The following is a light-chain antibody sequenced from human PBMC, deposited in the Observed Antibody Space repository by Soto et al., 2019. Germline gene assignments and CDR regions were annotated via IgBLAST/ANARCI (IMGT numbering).Light chain of an antibody. CDR2: GAS. Sequence: EIVLTQSPGTLSLSPGERATLSCRASQSVSSSYLAWYQQKPGQAPRLLIYGASSRATGIPDRFSGSGSGTDFTLTIRRLEPEDFAVYYWQQYRSSLWTFGQGSKVEIK. J-gene: IGKJ1*01. CDR3: QQYRSSLWT. V-gene: IGKV3-20*01. CDR1: QSVSSSY.